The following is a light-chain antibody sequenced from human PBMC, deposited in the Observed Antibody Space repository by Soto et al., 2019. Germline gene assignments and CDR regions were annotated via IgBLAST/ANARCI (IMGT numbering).Light chain of an antibody. CDR2: DAY. CDR3: QQRHMWPIT. Sequence: EVVLTQSPVTLSLSPGERATLSCRASQSFRGLLAWYQQKPGQAPMLLIYDAYNRATGIPSRFSGSGSGTEFTLTISRLEPEDSAVYYCQQRHMWPITFGQGTRLEIK. J-gene: IGKJ5*01. V-gene: IGKV3-11*01. CDR1: QSFRGL.